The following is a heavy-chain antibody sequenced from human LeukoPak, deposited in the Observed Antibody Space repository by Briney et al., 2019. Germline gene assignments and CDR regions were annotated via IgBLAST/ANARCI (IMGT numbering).Heavy chain of an antibody. Sequence: SETLSLTCTVSGGSISSGSYYWSWIRQPAGKGLEWIGRIYTTGSTNYNPSLKSRVTISVDTSKNQFSLKLSSVTAADTAVYYCARDRGSSYYVDVWGKGTTVTVSS. CDR3: ARDRGSSYYVDV. CDR1: GGSISSGSYY. D-gene: IGHD6-6*01. J-gene: IGHJ6*03. V-gene: IGHV4-61*02. CDR2: IYTTGST.